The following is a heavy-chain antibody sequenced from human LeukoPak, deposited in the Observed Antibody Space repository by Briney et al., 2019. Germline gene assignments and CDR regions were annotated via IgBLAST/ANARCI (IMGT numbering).Heavy chain of an antibody. D-gene: IGHD3-10*01. V-gene: IGHV3-23*01. CDR3: AKMGITMVRGVIGFDP. Sequence: GGSLRLSCAASGFTFSSYAMSWVRQAPGKGLEWVSAISGSGGSTYYADSVSGRFTISRDNSKNTLYLQMNSLRAEDTAVYYCAKMGITMVRGVIGFDPWGQGTLVTVSS. CDR2: ISGSGGST. CDR1: GFTFSSYA. J-gene: IGHJ5*02.